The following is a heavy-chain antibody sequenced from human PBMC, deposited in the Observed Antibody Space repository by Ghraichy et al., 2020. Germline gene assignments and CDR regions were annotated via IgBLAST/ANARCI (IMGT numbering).Heavy chain of an antibody. D-gene: IGHD2-2*01. V-gene: IGHV4-59*08. Sequence: SETLSPTCTVSGGSINTYYWSWIRQPPGKGLEWIGYIYYSGSTNYNPSLNSRVTISVDTSKNQFSLKLSSVTAADTAIYYCAKEGYCSTSSCLRKPFDIWGRGTMVTVSS. CDR1: GGSINTYY. CDR2: IYYSGST. J-gene: IGHJ3*02. CDR3: AKEGYCSTSSCLRKPFDI.